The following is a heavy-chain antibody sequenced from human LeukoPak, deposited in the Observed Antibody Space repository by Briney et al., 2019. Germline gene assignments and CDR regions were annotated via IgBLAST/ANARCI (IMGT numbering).Heavy chain of an antibody. CDR1: GFTFSNYW. D-gene: IGHD4-23*01. V-gene: IGHV3-74*01. CDR2: INSDGSGT. CDR3: ARTEGTVAYDS. J-gene: IGHJ5*01. Sequence: PGGSLRLSCVASGFTFSNYWMHWVRQAPGKGLVWVSRINSDGSGTTYADSVRGRFTISRDNAKNTLYLQVNSLRAEDTAVYYCARTEGTVAYDSWGQGTLVTVSS.